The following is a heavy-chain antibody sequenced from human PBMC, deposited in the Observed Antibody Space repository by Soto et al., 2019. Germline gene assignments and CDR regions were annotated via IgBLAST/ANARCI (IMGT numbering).Heavy chain of an antibody. CDR3: ARPSIAARPLYYYYGMDV. Sequence: SVQLSCKASGGTFRSYAISWVRQAPGQGLEWMGGIIPIFGTENYAQKFQGRVTITADESTSTAYMELSSLRSEDTAVYYCARPSIAARPLYYYYGMDVWGQGTTVTVSS. J-gene: IGHJ6*02. V-gene: IGHV1-69*13. CDR2: IIPIFGTE. CDR1: GGTFRSYA. D-gene: IGHD6-6*01.